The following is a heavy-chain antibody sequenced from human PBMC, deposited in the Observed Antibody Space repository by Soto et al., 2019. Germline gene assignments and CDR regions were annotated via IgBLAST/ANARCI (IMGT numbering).Heavy chain of an antibody. J-gene: IGHJ5*02. Sequence: SETLSLTCTVSGGSISSYHWSWIRQSPGKGLEWIGYTSKSAPTIYNHSLKSQINISAETSKNQFSLKLTSMTAADTAMYYCARGISGYSRVDPWGQGTLVTVSS. CDR3: ARGISGYSRVDP. CDR2: TSKSAPT. D-gene: IGHD3-22*01. V-gene: IGHV4-59*08. CDR1: GGSISSYH.